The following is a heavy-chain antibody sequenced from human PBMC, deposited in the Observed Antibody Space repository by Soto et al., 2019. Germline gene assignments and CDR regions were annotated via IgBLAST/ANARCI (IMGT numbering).Heavy chain of an antibody. CDR3: ARDREYSSSWDGSYFDY. V-gene: IGHV1-69*13. CDR1: GGTFSRYA. Sequence: WASVKVSCKASGGTFSRYAISWVRQAPGQGLAWMGGIIPIFGTANYAQKFQGRVTITADESTSTAYMELSSLRSEDTAGYYCARDREYSSSWDGSYFDYWGQGTLVTVSS. J-gene: IGHJ4*02. CDR2: IIPIFGTA. D-gene: IGHD6-13*01.